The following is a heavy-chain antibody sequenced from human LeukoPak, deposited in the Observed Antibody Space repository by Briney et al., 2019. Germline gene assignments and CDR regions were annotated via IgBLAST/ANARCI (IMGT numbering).Heavy chain of an antibody. D-gene: IGHD3-3*01. CDR3: ARGGRSLDY. Sequence: GGSLRLSCAASGFTFSSYWMHWARQVPGKGLVWVSRITNDGSSTAHADSVKGRLTISRDNAKNTLYLQMNSLRAEDTAVYYCARGGRSLDYWGQGTLVTVSS. J-gene: IGHJ4*02. CDR2: ITNDGSST. V-gene: IGHV3-74*01. CDR1: GFTFSSYW.